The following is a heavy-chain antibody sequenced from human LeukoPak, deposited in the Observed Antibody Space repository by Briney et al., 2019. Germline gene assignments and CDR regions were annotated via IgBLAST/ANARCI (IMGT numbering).Heavy chain of an antibody. CDR1: GYTFTGYY. CDR2: INPNSGGT. J-gene: IGHJ4*02. D-gene: IGHD5-18*01. Sequence: ASVKVSCKASGYTFTGYYMHWVRQAPGQGLEWMGWINPNSGGTNYAQKFQGRVTMTRDTSISTAYMELSRLRSDDTAVYYCARAGYTQDTAMTDLDYWGQGTLVTVSS. V-gene: IGHV1-2*02. CDR3: ARAGYTQDTAMTDLDY.